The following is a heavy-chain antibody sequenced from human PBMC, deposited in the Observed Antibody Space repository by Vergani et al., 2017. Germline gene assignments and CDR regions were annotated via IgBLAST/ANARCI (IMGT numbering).Heavy chain of an antibody. CDR3: AREANSGSYFDY. Sequence: QVQLQESGPGLVKPSETLSLTCTVSGGSISSYYWSWIRQPPGKGLEWIGYIDYSGSTNYNPSLKSRVTISVDTSKNQFSLKLSSVTAADTAVYYCAREANSGSYFDYWGQGTLVTVSS. V-gene: IGHV4-59*01. CDR2: IDYSGST. D-gene: IGHD1-26*01. CDR1: GGSISSYY. J-gene: IGHJ4*02.